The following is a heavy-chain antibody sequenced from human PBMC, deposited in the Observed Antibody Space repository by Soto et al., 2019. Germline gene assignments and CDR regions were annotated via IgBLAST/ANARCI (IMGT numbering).Heavy chain of an antibody. D-gene: IGHD3-10*02. V-gene: IGHV1-18*01. J-gene: IGHJ6*03. Sequence: QVQLVQSGAEVKKPGASLKVSCKASGYTFSNFGVSWVRQAPGQGLEWIGWINPDNGDTNYGQKFQGRATMTTDTFTNTAYMEVRGLRSDDTAVYYSASGVRVSAYIDYDMDVWGEGTTVTVSS. CDR3: ASGVRVSAYIDYDMDV. CDR2: INPDNGDT. CDR1: GYTFSNFG.